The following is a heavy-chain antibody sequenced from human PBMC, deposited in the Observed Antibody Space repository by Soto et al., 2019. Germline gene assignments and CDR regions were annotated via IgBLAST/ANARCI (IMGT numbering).Heavy chain of an antibody. V-gene: IGHV3-30-3*01. D-gene: IGHD3-10*01. CDR3: ARESTLGSHFDY. CDR1: GCTFSSYA. CDR2: ISYDGSNK. Sequence: GSLILSCTAPGCTFSSYAMHWVRQAPGKGLEWVAVISYDGSNKYYADSVKGRFTISRDNSKNTLYLQMNSLRAEDTAVHYCARESTLGSHFDYWGQGTMVTV. J-gene: IGHJ4*02.